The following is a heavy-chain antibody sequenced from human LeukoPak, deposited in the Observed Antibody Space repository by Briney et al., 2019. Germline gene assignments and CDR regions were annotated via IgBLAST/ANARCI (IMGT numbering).Heavy chain of an antibody. D-gene: IGHD3-22*01. J-gene: IGHJ4*02. CDR1: GFTFSSYW. CDR2: IKQDGSEK. V-gene: IGHV3-7*03. CDR3: ARGGYDSSGYYFDY. Sequence: GGSLRLSCAASGFTFSSYWMSWVRQAPGKGLEWVANIKQDGSEKYYVDSVKGRFTISRDNAKNSLYLQMNSLRAEDTAVYYCARGGYDSSGYYFDYWGQGTLVTVSS.